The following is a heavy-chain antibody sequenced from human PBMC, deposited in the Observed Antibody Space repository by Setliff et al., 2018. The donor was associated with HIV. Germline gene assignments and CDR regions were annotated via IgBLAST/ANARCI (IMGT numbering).Heavy chain of an antibody. CDR2: IYYSGSS. CDR1: GGSISSSSYY. J-gene: IGHJ4*02. V-gene: IGHV4-39*01. CDR3: ARRAYTYGL. Sequence: SETLSLTCTVSGGSISSSSYYWGWIRQPPGKGLEWIGTIYYSGSSYYNPSLKSRVSMSVDTSKNQFSLKLSSVTAADTAVYYCARRAYTYGLWGQGTLVTVSS. D-gene: IGHD5-18*01.